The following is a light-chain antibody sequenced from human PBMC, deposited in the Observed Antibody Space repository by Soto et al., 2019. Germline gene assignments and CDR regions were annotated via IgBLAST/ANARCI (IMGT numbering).Light chain of an antibody. J-gene: IGKJ5*01. CDR3: QQRSRWPS. V-gene: IGKV3-11*01. CDR1: QSVNSNY. Sequence: EIGMKQSPATLSVSEGESATLSCRASQSVNSNYLAWYQQHPGQPPRLLIYGASTRATGIPARFSGSGSGTDFTLTISSLEPEDFAVYHCQQRSRWPSFGQGTRLEIK. CDR2: GAS.